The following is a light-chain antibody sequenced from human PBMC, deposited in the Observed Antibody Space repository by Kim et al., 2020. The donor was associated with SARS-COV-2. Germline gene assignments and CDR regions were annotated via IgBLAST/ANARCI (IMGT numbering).Light chain of an antibody. CDR2: AGT. CDR3: SSYAGSTWV. Sequence: PDQSITISFTGTSRDVGKYNLVSWYRQRPGKAPKLMIYAGTERPSGVSHRFSGSKSGNTASLTISGLQAEDEADYYCSSYAGSTWVFGGGTQLTVL. V-gene: IGLV2-23*01. J-gene: IGLJ3*02. CDR1: SRDVGKYNL.